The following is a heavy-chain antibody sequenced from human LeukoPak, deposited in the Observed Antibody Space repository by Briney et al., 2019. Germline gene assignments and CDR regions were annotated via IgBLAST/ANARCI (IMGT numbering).Heavy chain of an antibody. CDR3: ARDRDYCDY. Sequence: SVKVSCKASGGTFSSYAISWVRQAPGQGLEWMGRIIPIFGTANYAQKFQGRVTITTDESTSTDYMELSSLRYADTAVYYCARDRDYCDYWGQGTLVTVSS. CDR1: GGTFSSYA. CDR2: IIPIFGTA. J-gene: IGHJ4*02. V-gene: IGHV1-69*05.